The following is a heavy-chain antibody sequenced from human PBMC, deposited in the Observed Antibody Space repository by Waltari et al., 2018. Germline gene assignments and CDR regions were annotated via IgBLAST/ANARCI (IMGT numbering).Heavy chain of an antibody. V-gene: IGHV4-34*01. CDR2: INHRGIT. J-gene: IGHJ4*02. CDR3: ARGPYCSSTSCNGGFDY. D-gene: IGHD2-2*01. Sequence: QVQLQQWGAGLLKPSETLSLTCAVYGGSFSGYYWSWIRQPPGKGLEWIGEINHRGITNYNPALKSRVTISVDTSKNQFSLKLSSVTAADTAVYYCARGPYCSSTSCNGGFDYWGQGTLVTVSS. CDR1: GGSFSGYY.